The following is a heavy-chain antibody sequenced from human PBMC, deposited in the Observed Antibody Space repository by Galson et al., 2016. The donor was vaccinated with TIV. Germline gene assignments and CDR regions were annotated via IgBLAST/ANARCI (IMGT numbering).Heavy chain of an antibody. CDR3: AKDRNTAFDTYSYYYGMDV. V-gene: IGHV1-69*13. CDR1: GGTFSSFV. J-gene: IGHJ6*02. D-gene: IGHD5-18*01. CDR2: ITPLFGTT. Sequence: SVKVSCKAPGGTFSSFVFNWVRQAPGQGLEWMGGITPLFGTTNYAQKFQGRVTITADESTSIVYMELSSLRSEDTAVYYCAKDRNTAFDTYSYYYGMDVWGQGTTVTVSS.